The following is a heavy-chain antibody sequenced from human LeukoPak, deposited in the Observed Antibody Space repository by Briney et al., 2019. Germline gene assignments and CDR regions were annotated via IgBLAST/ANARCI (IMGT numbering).Heavy chain of an antibody. Sequence: GGSVRLSCAVSGFTFSSYWMTWVRQAPGKGLEWVANINQEGSEKYYVDSVKGRFTISRDNAKNSLHLQMNSLRADDTAVYYCVRERYGGDYWGQGTLVTVSS. CDR3: VRERYGGDY. CDR2: INQEGSEK. D-gene: IGHD4-17*01. J-gene: IGHJ4*02. V-gene: IGHV3-7*01. CDR1: GFTFSSYW.